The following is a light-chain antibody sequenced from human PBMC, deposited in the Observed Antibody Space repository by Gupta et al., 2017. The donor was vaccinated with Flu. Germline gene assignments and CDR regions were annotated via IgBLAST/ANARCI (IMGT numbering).Light chain of an antibody. V-gene: IGKV1-17*01. CDR3: QQQNNFPPT. CDR1: QGIRDH. J-gene: IGKJ1*01. Sequence: DIQMTQSPSSLSASVGDRVTITCRASQGIRDHLGWYQQKPGKAPQRLIYEASKLQIEVPSRFSGGGSETEFTLTISSLQPEDSATYYCQQQNNFPPTFGQGTKVEIK. CDR2: EAS.